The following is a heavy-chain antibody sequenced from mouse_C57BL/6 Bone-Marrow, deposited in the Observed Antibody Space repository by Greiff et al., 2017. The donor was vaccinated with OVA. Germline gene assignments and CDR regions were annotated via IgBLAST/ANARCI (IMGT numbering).Heavy chain of an antibody. CDR2: IDPSDSYT. Sequence: QVQLQQPGAELVKPGASVKLSCKASGYTFTSYWMQWVKQRPGQGLEWIGEIDPSDSYTNYNQKFKGKATLTVDTSSSTAYMQLSSLTSEDYAVYYCAREGVGLRTAFFDYWGQGTTLTVSS. D-gene: IGHD2-4*01. CDR1: GYTFTSYW. V-gene: IGHV1-50*01. CDR3: AREGVGLRTAFFDY. J-gene: IGHJ2*01.